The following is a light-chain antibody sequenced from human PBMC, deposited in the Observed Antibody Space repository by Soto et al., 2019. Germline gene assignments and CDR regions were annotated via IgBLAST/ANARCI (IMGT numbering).Light chain of an antibody. CDR2: KAS. CDR1: QSISSW. J-gene: IGKJ2*01. Sequence: DIQMTQSPSTLSASVGDRVTITCRASQSISSWLAWYQQKPGKAPKLLIYKASSLESGVPSRFSGSGSGTEFTLTISSLQPDDFATYYCQQSARGTFGQGTKLEIK. V-gene: IGKV1-5*03. CDR3: QQSARGT.